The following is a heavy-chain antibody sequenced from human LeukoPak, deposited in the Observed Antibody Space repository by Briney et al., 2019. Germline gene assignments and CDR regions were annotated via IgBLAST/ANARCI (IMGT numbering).Heavy chain of an antibody. V-gene: IGHV3-23*01. CDR3: AKSGGSIFGVIID. D-gene: IGHD3-3*01. CDR2: ISGSGSNI. J-gene: IGHJ4*02. Sequence: GGSLRLSCAASGFTFSSYAMNWVRQAPGKGLEWVSIISGSGSNIYYADSVKGRFTISRDNSKNTLYLQMSSLRAEDTAIYYCAKSGGSIFGVIIDWGQGTLVTASS. CDR1: GFTFSSYA.